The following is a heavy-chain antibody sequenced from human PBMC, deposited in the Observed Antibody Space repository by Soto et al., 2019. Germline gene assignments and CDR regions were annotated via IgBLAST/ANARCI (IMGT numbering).Heavy chain of an antibody. CDR1: GGSFSSYY. CDR2: INHSGST. Sequence: SETLSLTCAVYGGSFSSYYWSWIRQPPGKGLEWIGEINHSGSTNYNPSLKSRVTISVDTSKNQFSLKLSSVTAADTAVYYCARTTFSSSWHGVDYWGQGTLVTVSS. CDR3: ARTTFSSSWHGVDY. V-gene: IGHV4-34*01. D-gene: IGHD6-13*01. J-gene: IGHJ4*02.